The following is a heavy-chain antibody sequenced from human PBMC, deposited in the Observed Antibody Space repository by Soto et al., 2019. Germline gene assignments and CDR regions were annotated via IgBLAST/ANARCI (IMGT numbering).Heavy chain of an antibody. CDR1: GYTFTSYG. J-gene: IGHJ3*02. D-gene: IGHD2-15*01. V-gene: IGHV1-18*01. Sequence: QVQLVQSGAEVKKPGASVKVSCKASGYTFTSYGISWVRQAPGQGLEWMGWISAYNGNTNYAQKLQGRVTMTTDTXTXXAYRELRSLRSDDTAVYYCARGGPGGNPTLDAFDIWGQGTMVTVSS. CDR3: ARGGPGGNPTLDAFDI. CDR2: ISAYNGNT.